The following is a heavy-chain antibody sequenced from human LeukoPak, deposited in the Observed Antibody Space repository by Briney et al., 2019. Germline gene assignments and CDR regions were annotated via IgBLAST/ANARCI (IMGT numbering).Heavy chain of an antibody. CDR2: INPNSGGT. CDR1: GYTFTGYY. J-gene: IGHJ5*02. CDR3: ARSAKRKLTGTTLNWFDP. V-gene: IGHV1-2*02. D-gene: IGHD1-20*01. Sequence: GASVKVSCKASGYTFTGYYMHWVRQAPGQGLEWMGWINPNSGGTNYAQKFQGRVTMTRETSISTAYMELSRLRSDDTAVYYCARSAKRKLTGTTLNWFDPWGQGTLVTVSS.